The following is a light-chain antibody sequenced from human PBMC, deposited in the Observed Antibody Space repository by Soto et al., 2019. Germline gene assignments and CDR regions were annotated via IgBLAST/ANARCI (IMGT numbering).Light chain of an antibody. CDR3: QQYNAWPLT. J-gene: IGKJ4*01. CDR2: GAS. V-gene: IGKV3-15*01. Sequence: EVVMTQSPATLSVSPGERATLSCRASQSVGTDLAWYQQKPGQAPRLLVYGASTRATGIPASFSGSGSGTEFTLTISSLQSEDFAVYYCQQYNAWPLTFGGGTKVEIK. CDR1: QSVGTD.